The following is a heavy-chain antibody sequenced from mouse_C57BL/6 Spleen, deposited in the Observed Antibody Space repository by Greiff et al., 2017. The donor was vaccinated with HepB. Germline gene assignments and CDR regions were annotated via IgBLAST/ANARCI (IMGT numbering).Heavy chain of an antibody. V-gene: IGHV2-2*01. D-gene: IGHD2-1*01. CDR1: GFSLTSYG. J-gene: IGHJ3*01. Sequence: VKLVESGPGLVQPSQSLSITCTVSGFSLTSYGVHWVRQSPGKGLEWLGVIWSGGSTDYNAAFISRLSISKDNSKSQVFFKMNSLQADDTAIYYCARGGIYYGNYGFAYWGQGTLVTVSA. CDR3: ARGGIYYGNYGFAY. CDR2: IWSGGST.